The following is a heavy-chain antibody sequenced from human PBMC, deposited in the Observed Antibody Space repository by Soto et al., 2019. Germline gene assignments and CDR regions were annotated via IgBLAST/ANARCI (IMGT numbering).Heavy chain of an antibody. V-gene: IGHV3-48*02. Sequence: PGGSLRLSCAASGFTFSSYSMNWVRQAPGKGLEWVSYISSSSSTIYYADSVKGRFTISRDNAKSSLYLQMNSLRDEDTAVYYCAKGSYDSSGYYWASGPDDAFDIWGQGTMVTVSS. D-gene: IGHD3-22*01. CDR2: ISSSSSTI. CDR3: AKGSYDSSGYYWASGPDDAFDI. CDR1: GFTFSSYS. J-gene: IGHJ3*02.